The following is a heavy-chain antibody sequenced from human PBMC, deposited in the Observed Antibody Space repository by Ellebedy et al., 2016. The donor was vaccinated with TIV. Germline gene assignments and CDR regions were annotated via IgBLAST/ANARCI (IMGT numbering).Heavy chain of an antibody. CDR2: INHSGST. V-gene: IGHV4-34*01. CDR3: ARGSGLGRN. Sequence: SQTLSLTCXVYSGSFSGYSWNWIRQPPGKGLEWVGEINHSGSTNYNPSLKSRVTLSVDTSKNQFSLKLSSLTAADTAVYYCARGSGLGRNWGQGTLVTVSS. J-gene: IGHJ4*02. D-gene: IGHD6-19*01. CDR1: SGSFSGYS.